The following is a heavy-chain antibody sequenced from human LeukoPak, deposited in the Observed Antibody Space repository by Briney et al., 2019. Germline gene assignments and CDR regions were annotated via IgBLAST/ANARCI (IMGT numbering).Heavy chain of an antibody. CDR3: AIDPNWGTHS. Sequence: GGSLRLSCAASGFTFSSYGMHWVRQAPGKGLEWVAVIWYDGSNKYYADSVKGRFTISRDNSKNMLYLQMNSLRVEDTAVYYCAIDPNWGTHSWGQGVLVTVSS. J-gene: IGHJ4*02. D-gene: IGHD7-27*01. CDR2: IWYDGSNK. V-gene: IGHV3-33*01. CDR1: GFTFSSYG.